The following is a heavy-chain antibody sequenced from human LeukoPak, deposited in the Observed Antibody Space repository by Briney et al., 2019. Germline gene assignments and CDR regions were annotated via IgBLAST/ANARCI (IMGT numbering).Heavy chain of an antibody. CDR3: AREGEWELRGASDI. CDR1: GGSISSYY. D-gene: IGHD1-26*01. J-gene: IGHJ3*02. Sequence: PSETLSLTCTVSGGSISSYYWSWIRQPPGKGLEWIEYIYYSGSTNYNPSLKSRVTISVDTSKNQFSLKLSSVTAADTAVYYCAREGEWELRGASDIWGQGTMVTVSP. CDR2: IYYSGST. V-gene: IGHV4-59*01.